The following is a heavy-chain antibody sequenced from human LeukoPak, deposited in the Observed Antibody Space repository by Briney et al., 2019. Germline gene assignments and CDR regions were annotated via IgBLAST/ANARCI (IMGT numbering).Heavy chain of an antibody. J-gene: IGHJ5*02. V-gene: IGHV1-69*02. Sequence: SVKVSCKASGGTFSSYTISWVRQAPGRGLEWMGRIIPILGIANYAQKFQGRVTITADKSTSTAYMELSSLRSEDTAVYYCARGEGWNYVSWFDPWGQGTLVTVSS. CDR1: GGTFSSYT. CDR2: IIPILGIA. CDR3: ARGEGWNYVSWFDP. D-gene: IGHD1-7*01.